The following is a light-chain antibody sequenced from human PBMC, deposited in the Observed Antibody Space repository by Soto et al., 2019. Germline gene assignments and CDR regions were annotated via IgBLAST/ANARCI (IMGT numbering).Light chain of an antibody. CDR2: DAS. CDR3: QQYNGYGR. V-gene: IGKV1-5*01. CDR1: QSISSW. J-gene: IGKJ1*01. Sequence: DIQMTQSPSSLSASVGDRVSITCRASQSISSWLAWYQQMPGKAPKLLIYDASSLHSVVPSRFSGSGSGTEFTLTISSLQPDDFATYYCQQYNGYGRFGQGTKVDIK.